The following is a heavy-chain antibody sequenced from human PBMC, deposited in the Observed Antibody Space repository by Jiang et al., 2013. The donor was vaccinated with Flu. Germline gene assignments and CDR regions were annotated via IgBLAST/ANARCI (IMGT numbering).Heavy chain of an antibody. D-gene: IGHD2-21*01. CDR2: IYWDDDK. Sequence: KPTQTLTLTCTLSGLSLTTSGVAVVWIRQPAGKALEWLALIYWDDDKRYSPSLKSRLAITTDTSKNQVVLTMTNMDPVDTATYFCARRLWSGTRDYFDHWGQGALVTVSS. CDR3: ARRLWSGTRDYFDH. V-gene: IGHV2-5*02. CDR1: GLSLTTSGVA. J-gene: IGHJ4*02.